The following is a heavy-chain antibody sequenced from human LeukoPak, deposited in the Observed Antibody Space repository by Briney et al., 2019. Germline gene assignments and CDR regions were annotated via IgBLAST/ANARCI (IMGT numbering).Heavy chain of an antibody. CDR3: AKLGGQEVYNYYVGV. D-gene: IGHD3-16*01. V-gene: IGHV3-23*01. CDR2: IIESGDIT. CDR1: GFTFSSYA. J-gene: IGHJ6*03. Sequence: GGSLRLSCEASGFTFSSYAMSWVRQAPGKGLEWVSGIIESGDITYYANSVKGRFTISRDNSKNTLYLQMNSLRAEDTAVYYCAKLGGQEVYNYYVGVWGKGTTVAVSS.